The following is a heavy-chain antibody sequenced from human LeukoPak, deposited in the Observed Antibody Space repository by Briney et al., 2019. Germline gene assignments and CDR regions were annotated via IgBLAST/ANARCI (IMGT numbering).Heavy chain of an antibody. Sequence: PSQTLSLTCTVSGGSISSSSYYWGWIRQPPGKGLEWIGSIYYSGSTYYNPSLKSRVTISVDTSKNQFSLKLSSVTAADTAVYYCARPDWNYAGPMNYWGQGTLVTVSS. CDR1: GGSISSSSYY. J-gene: IGHJ4*02. D-gene: IGHD1-7*01. CDR2: IYYSGST. V-gene: IGHV4-39*01. CDR3: ARPDWNYAGPMNY.